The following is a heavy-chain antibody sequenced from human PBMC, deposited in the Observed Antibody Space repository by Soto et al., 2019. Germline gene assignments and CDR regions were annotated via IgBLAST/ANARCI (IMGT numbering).Heavy chain of an antibody. Sequence: QVQLQESGPGLVRPSETLSLTCTVSGGSVGGGTNHWTWIRQPPGKGLEWIGYIYDSGSTNYSPSLKSRVSISLDTSKNQFSLKLSSVSAADTAVYYCADWTQNWFDPWGQGTLVTVSS. D-gene: IGHD1-1*01. CDR1: GGSVGGGTNH. J-gene: IGHJ5*02. CDR2: IYDSGST. V-gene: IGHV4-61*01. CDR3: ADWTQNWFDP.